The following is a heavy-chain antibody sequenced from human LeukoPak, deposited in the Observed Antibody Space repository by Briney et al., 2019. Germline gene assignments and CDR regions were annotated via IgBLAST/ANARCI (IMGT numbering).Heavy chain of an antibody. Sequence: SQTLSLTCAVYGGSFSGYYWSWIRQPPGKGLEWIGEINHSGSTNYNPSLKSRVTISVDTSKNQFSLKLSSVTAADTAVYYCARAVYDYVWGSYRCVYFDYWGQGTLVTVSS. D-gene: IGHD3-16*02. CDR1: GGSFSGYY. CDR3: ARAVYDYVWGSYRCVYFDY. V-gene: IGHV4-34*01. J-gene: IGHJ4*02. CDR2: INHSGST.